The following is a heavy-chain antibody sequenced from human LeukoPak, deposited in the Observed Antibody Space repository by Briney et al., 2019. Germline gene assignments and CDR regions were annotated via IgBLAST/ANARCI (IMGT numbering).Heavy chain of an antibody. CDR1: GGSINSGGYY. V-gene: IGHV4-31*03. CDR2: IYYSGST. Sequence: PSQTLSLTCTVSGGSINSGGYYWTWIRKHPGKGLEWIGYIYYSGSTYYNPSLKSRLTISLDMSKNQFSLRLSSVTAADTAVYYCARDRNSGSYLDYYYYIDVWGKGTTVTVSS. J-gene: IGHJ6*03. D-gene: IGHD1-26*01. CDR3: ARDRNSGSYLDYYYYIDV.